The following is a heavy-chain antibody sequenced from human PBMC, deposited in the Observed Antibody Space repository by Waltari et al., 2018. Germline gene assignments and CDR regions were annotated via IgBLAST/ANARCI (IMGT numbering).Heavy chain of an antibody. CDR1: GHTFTYHA. J-gene: IGHJ4*02. V-gene: IGHV7-4-1*01. CDR3: ARELLGGGAFDS. D-gene: IGHD3-16*01. CDR2: FNTNTHNP. Sequence: QMQLVQSGSELKKPGASLKVSCKAPGHTFTYHAMNWVRQAPGQGLQFLGWFNTNTHNPCYERGFAGRFVFSLDTSISTVYMEIASLKTEDTAVYYCARELLGGGAFDSWGQGTLVSVSS.